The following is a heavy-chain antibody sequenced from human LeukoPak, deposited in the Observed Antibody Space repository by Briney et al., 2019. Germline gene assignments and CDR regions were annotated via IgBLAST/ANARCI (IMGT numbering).Heavy chain of an antibody. CDR1: GYTFTSYD. J-gene: IGHJ6*02. CDR2: MNPNSGNT. Sequence: ASVKVSCKASGYTFTSYDINWVRQATGQGLEWMGWMNPNSGNTGYAQKFQGRVTMTRNTSISTAYMELSSLRSEDTAVYYCARVGGRSSSWSDYYYGMDVWGQGTTVTVSS. CDR3: ARVGGRSSSWSDYYYGMDV. D-gene: IGHD6-13*01. V-gene: IGHV1-8*01.